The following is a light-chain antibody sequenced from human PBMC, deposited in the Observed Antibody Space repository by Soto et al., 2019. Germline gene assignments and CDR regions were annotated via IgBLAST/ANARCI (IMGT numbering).Light chain of an antibody. J-gene: IGKJ4*01. CDR3: QQLSRYPLT. V-gene: IGKV1-9*01. CDR2: SAS. CDR1: QALSNY. Sequence: DIQLTQSPSFLSASVGDTVTITCRASQALSNYLAWYQQKPGKAPDLLNYSASTLQSGVPSRFSGSGSETEFSLTIRALQPEDFATYYCQQLSRYPLTFGGGTKVEIK.